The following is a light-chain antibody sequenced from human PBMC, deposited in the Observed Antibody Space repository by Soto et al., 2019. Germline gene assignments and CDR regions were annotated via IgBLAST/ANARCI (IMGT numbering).Light chain of an antibody. J-gene: IGKJ1*01. CDR3: QQYGSSPQK. CDR1: QSVSSSY. V-gene: IGKV3-20*01. Sequence: EILLTQSPGTLSLSPGERATLSCRPSQSVSSSYLAWYQQKPGQAPRLLIYGASSRATGIPDRFSGSGSGTNFTLTISRLEPEDFAVYYCQQYGSSPQKFGQGTKVDIK. CDR2: GAS.